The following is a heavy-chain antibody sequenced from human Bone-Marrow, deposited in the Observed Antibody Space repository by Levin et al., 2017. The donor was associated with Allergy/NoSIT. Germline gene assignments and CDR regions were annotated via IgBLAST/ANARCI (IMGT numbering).Heavy chain of an antibody. D-gene: IGHD2-8*01. J-gene: IGHJ5*02. CDR1: GGSISSSSYY. V-gene: IGHV4-39*01. CDR2: IYYSGST. CDR3: ARQGFKDIVLMVYANPGWFDP. Sequence: TGGSLRLSCTVSGGSISSSSYYWGWIRQPPGTGLEWIGSIYYSGSTYYNPSLKSRVTISVDTSKNQFSLKLSSVTAADTAVYYCARQGFKDIVLMVYANPGWFDPWGQGTLVTVSS.